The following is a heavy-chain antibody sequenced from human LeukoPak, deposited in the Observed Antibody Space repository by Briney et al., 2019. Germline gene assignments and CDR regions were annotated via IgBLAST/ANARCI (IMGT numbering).Heavy chain of an antibody. CDR2: INPNSGGT. J-gene: IGHJ4*02. CDR3: ARITVPGYYFDY. V-gene: IGHV1-2*02. D-gene: IGHD3-16*01. Sequence: ASVKVSCKASGYTFTGYYMHWVRQAPGQGLEWMGWINPNSGGTNYAQKFQGRVTMTRDTSISTAYMELSRLRSDDTAVYYCARITVPGYYFDYWGQGTLVTVSS. CDR1: GYTFTGYY.